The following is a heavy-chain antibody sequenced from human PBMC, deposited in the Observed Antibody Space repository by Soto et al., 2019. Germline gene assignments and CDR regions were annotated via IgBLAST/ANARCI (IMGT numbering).Heavy chain of an antibody. CDR1: GGSISSGGYY. J-gene: IGHJ4*02. D-gene: IGHD5-18*01. V-gene: IGHV4-31*03. Sequence: SETLSLTCTVSGGSISSGGYYWSWIRQHPGKGLEWIGYIYYSGSTYYNPSPKSRVTISVDTSKNQFSLKLSSVTAADTAVYYCARDHSYGKEIDYWGQGTLVTVSS. CDR3: ARDHSYGKEIDY. CDR2: IYYSGST.